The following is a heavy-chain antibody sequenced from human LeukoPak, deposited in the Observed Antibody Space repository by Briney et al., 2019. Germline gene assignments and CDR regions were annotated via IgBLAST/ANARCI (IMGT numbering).Heavy chain of an antibody. CDR2: IKSKTDGGTT. CDR3: TTVRGPLRSEIAVVPAAPQKTGRDYWFDP. D-gene: IGHD2-2*01. V-gene: IGHV3-15*01. CDR1: GFTFSNAW. J-gene: IGHJ5*02. Sequence: PGGSLRLSCAASGFTFSNAWMSWVRQAPGKGLEWVGRIKSKTDGGTTDYAAPVKGRFTISRDDSKNTLYLQMNSLKTEDTAVYYCTTVRGPLRSEIAVVPAAPQKTGRDYWFDPWGQGTLVTVSS.